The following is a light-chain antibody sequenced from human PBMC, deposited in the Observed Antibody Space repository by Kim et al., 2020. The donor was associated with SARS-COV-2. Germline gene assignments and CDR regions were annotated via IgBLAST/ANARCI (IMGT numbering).Light chain of an antibody. CDR2: GAS. V-gene: IGKV3-20*01. CDR3: QQYGSSPPSDPVYT. CDR1: QSVSSSY. Sequence: EIVLTQSPGTLSLSPGERATLSCRASQSVSSSYLAWYQQKPGQAPRLLIYGASSRATGIPDRFSGSGSGTDFTLTISRLEPEDFAVYYCQQYGSSPPSDPVYTFGQGTKLEI. J-gene: IGKJ2*01.